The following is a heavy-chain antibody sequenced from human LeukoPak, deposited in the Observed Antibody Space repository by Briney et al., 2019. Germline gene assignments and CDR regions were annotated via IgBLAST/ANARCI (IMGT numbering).Heavy chain of an antibody. CDR3: ATAGIVVITNPPLLGAFDI. J-gene: IGHJ3*02. D-gene: IGHD3-22*01. CDR1: GYTLTELS. Sequence: ASVKVPCKVSGYTLTELSMHWVRQAPGKGLEWMGGFDPEDGETIYAQKFQGRVTMTEDTSTDTAYMELSSLRSEDTAVYYCATAGIVVITNPPLLGAFDIWGQGTMVTVSS. CDR2: FDPEDGET. V-gene: IGHV1-24*01.